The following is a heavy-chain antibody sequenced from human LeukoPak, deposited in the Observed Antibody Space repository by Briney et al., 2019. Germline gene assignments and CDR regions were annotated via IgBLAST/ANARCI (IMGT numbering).Heavy chain of an antibody. CDR2: IIPIFGTA. D-gene: IGHD1-26*01. V-gene: IGHV1-69*13. CDR3: ARLPPLTMGATPTIDY. CDR1: GYTFTSYA. J-gene: IGHJ4*02. Sequence: GASVKVSCKASGYTFTSYAISWVRQAPGQGLEWMGGIIPIFGTANYAQKFQGRVTITADESTSTAYMELSSLRSEDTAVYYCARLPPLTMGATPTIDYWGQGTLVTVSS.